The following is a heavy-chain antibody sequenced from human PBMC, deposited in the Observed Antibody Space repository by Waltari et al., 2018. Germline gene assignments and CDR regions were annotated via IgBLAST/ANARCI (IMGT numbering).Heavy chain of an antibody. J-gene: IGHJ4*02. V-gene: IGHV1-69-2*01. CDR3: ATPGMTSGSSPGAFDY. CDR1: GYPFTDYY. Sequence: EVQLVQSGAEVKKPGATVKISCKASGYPFTDYYMHWVQQAPGKGLEWMGRVDPEDGETIYAEKFQGRVTITADTSTDTAYMELSSLRSEDTAVYYCATPGMTSGSSPGAFDYWGQGTLVTVSS. D-gene: IGHD1-26*01. CDR2: VDPEDGET.